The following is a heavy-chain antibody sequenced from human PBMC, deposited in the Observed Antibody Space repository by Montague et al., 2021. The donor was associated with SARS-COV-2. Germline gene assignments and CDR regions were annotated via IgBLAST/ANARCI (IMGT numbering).Heavy chain of an antibody. Sequence: SETLSLTCTVSGGSISSSNYYWGWIRQPPGKGLEWIGNMYYSGSTYYNPSLKSRVTISTATSKNQFSLKLSSETAAATAVYYCARDDIVLQGVTKGMDVWGQGTTVTVSS. CDR2: MYYSGST. D-gene: IGHD3-10*01. J-gene: IGHJ6*02. V-gene: IGHV4-39*07. CDR1: GGSISSSNYY. CDR3: ARDDIVLQGVTKGMDV.